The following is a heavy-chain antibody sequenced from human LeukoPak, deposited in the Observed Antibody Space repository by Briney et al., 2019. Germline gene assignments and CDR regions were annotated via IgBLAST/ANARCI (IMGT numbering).Heavy chain of an antibody. Sequence: PGGSLRLSCAASGFTFTTYAMSWVRQAPGKGLEWVSDMSGSGTRIYYGDSVRGRFTISRDNSKNTLYLQMNSLRAEDTAVYYCARGRGSDYWGQGTLVTVSS. D-gene: IGHD3-16*01. V-gene: IGHV3-23*01. CDR1: GFTFTTYA. CDR2: MSGSGTRI. CDR3: ARGRGSDY. J-gene: IGHJ4*02.